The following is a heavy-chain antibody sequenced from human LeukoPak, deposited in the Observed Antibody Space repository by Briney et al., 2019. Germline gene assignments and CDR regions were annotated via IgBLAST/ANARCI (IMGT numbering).Heavy chain of an antibody. Sequence: SETLSLTCTVSGYSVSSGYDWGRIRQPPGKGLEWIGSMYHSGSTNYNPSLKSRVTISVDTSKNQFFLKLSSVTAADTAVYYCARSGYYDSSGYFDYWGQGTLVTVSS. CDR1: GYSVSSGYD. CDR3: ARSGYYDSSGYFDY. D-gene: IGHD3-22*01. CDR2: MYHSGST. V-gene: IGHV4-38-2*02. J-gene: IGHJ4*02.